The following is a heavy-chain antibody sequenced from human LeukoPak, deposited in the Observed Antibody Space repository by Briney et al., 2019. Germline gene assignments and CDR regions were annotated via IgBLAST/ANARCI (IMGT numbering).Heavy chain of an antibody. Sequence: GGSLRLSCVASGFTFDDYAMHWVRQAPGKGLEWVSGISWNSGNIGYGDSVKGRFTISRDNAKNSLYLQMNSLRAEDTAVYYCAKPGMAYAFDIWGQGTMVTVSP. CDR3: AKPGMAYAFDI. V-gene: IGHV3-9*01. CDR1: GFTFDDYA. CDR2: ISWNSGNI. D-gene: IGHD6-13*01. J-gene: IGHJ3*02.